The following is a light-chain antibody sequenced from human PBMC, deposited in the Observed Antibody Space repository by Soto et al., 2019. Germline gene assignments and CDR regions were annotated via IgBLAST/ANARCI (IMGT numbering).Light chain of an antibody. CDR1: QGIRND. CDR3: LQDYTYPWT. Sequence: AIQMTQSPSSLSASVGDRVTISCRASQGIRNDLGWYQQTPGRAPKLLIYSASILQSGVPSRFSGSGSGTDFTLTIDNVQPEDLATYYCLQDYTYPWTLGQGTKVDI. CDR2: SAS. J-gene: IGKJ1*01. V-gene: IGKV1-6*01.